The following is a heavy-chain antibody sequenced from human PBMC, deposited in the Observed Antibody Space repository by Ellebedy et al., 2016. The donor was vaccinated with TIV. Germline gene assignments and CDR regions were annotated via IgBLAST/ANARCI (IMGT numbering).Heavy chain of an antibody. D-gene: IGHD3-10*01. V-gene: IGHV3-21*05. CDR3: AKDMNYYGSAMDV. CDR1: GFTFSSYS. Sequence: GGSLRLSCAASGFTFSSYSMNWVRQAPGKGLEWVSYISRSSNFIYYADSVKGRFTTSRDNAKNSLYLQMNSLRAEDMALYYCAKDMNYYGSAMDVWGQGTTVTVSS. CDR2: ISRSSNFI. J-gene: IGHJ6*02.